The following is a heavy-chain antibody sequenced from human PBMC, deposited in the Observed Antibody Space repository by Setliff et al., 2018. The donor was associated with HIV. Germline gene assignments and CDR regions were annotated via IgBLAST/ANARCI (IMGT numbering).Heavy chain of an antibody. CDR2: INHSGST. V-gene: IGHV4-38-2*01. Sequence: TLSLTCGVSGYSISSGYYWGWIRQPPGKGLEWIGEINHSGSTNYNPSLKSRVTISVDMSKNQFSLKLSSVPAADTALYYCARGSKGGFFDYWGQGTLVTVSS. CDR1: GYSISSGYY. J-gene: IGHJ4*02. CDR3: ARGSKGGFFDY. D-gene: IGHD3-16*01.